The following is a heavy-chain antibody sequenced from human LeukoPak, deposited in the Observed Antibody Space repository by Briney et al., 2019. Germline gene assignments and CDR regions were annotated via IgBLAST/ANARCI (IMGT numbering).Heavy chain of an antibody. CDR1: GFTFGDYA. Sequence: GGSLRLSFTASGFTFGDYAMSWVRQAPGKGLEWVGFIRSKAYGGTTEYAASVKGRFTISRDDSKSIAYLQMNSLKTEDTAVYYCTRVSHSTIDYWGQGTLVTVSS. D-gene: IGHD2-15*01. J-gene: IGHJ4*02. CDR3: TRVSHSTIDY. CDR2: IRSKAYGGTT. V-gene: IGHV3-49*04.